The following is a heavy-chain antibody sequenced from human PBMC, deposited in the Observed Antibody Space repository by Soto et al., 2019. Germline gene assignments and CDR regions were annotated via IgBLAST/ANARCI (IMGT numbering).Heavy chain of an antibody. CDR3: AKLKAYSYGPGAYFDY. J-gene: IGHJ4*02. Sequence: GGSLRLSCAASGFTFSSYAMSWVRQAPGKGLEWVSAISGSGGSTDYVDSVKGRFTISRDNSKNTLYLQMNSLRAEDTAVYYCAKLKAYSYGPGAYFDYWGQGTLVTVS. CDR1: GFTFSSYA. D-gene: IGHD5-18*01. V-gene: IGHV3-23*01. CDR2: ISGSGGST.